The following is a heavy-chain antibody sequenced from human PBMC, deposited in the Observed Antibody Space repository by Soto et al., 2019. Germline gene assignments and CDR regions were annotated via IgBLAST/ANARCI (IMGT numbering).Heavy chain of an antibody. V-gene: IGHV1-46*01. D-gene: IGHD3-3*01. J-gene: IGHJ4*02. CDR3: AVWKSLGIENYGSGPFDF. CDR1: GSPFTRYH. Sequence: ASVKVSCKASGSPFTRYHMHWVRQAPRQGLEWMRIINPGGAKTDYAQKFQGRVTMTGDTSTSTVYMELNRLSTEDTAVYFCAVWKSLGIENYGSGPFDFWGQGTPETVSS. CDR2: INPGGAKT.